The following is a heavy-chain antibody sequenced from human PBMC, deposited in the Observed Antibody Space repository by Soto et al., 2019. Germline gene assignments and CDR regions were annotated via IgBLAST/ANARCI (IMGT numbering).Heavy chain of an antibody. CDR2: ISAYNGNT. CDR1: GYTFTSYG. V-gene: IGHV1-18*01. D-gene: IGHD3-16*01. J-gene: IGHJ4*02. CDR3: ARDLAVGLFVK. Sequence: QVQLVQSGAEVKKPGASVKVSCKASGYTFTSYGISWVRQAPGQGLEWMGWISAYNGNTNYAQKLQGRVTMTTDTPTRTANMGWGGLSSADRAVYNCARDLAVGLFVKGAQETLATVSP.